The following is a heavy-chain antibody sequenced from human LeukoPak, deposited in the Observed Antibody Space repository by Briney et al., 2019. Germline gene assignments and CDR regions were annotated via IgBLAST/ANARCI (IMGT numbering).Heavy chain of an antibody. V-gene: IGHV4-34*01. CDR3: ARMVRGGGFDY. CDR2: INHSGST. J-gene: IGHJ4*02. Sequence: SETLSLTCAVYGGSFSGYYWSWIRQPPGKGLEWIGEINHSGSTNYNPSLKSRVTISVDTSKNQFSLKLSSVTAADTAVYYCARMVRGGGFDYWGQGTLDTVSS. D-gene: IGHD3-10*01. CDR1: GGSFSGYY.